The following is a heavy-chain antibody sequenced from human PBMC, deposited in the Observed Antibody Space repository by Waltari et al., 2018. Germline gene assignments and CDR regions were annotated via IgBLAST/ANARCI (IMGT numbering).Heavy chain of an antibody. CDR2: INSGSTTI. Sequence: EVQLVESGGGLVQPGGSLSLPCAASGSTFSGYSMNWVRQAPGKGPEWISYINSGSTTISYADAVRGRFTISRDNAKSFLYLDLFSLRAEDTAVYYCVRDPYHDPSGYPGYWGQGTLVIVSS. V-gene: IGHV3-48*01. CDR3: VRDPYHDPSGYPGY. J-gene: IGHJ4*02. D-gene: IGHD3-22*01. CDR1: GSTFSGYS.